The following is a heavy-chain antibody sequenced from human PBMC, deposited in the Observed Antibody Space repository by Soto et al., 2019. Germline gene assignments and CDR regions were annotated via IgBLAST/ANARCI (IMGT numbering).Heavy chain of an antibody. D-gene: IGHD2-15*01. CDR1: GGSISSDY. Sequence: PSETLSLTCTVSGGSISSDYWSWIRQPPGKGLEWIGYIYYSGSTNYNPSLKSRVTISVDTSTNQFSLKLSSVTAADTAVYYRARETYCGGNTAPTPYFDYWGQGTLVTVSS. CDR3: ARETYCGGNTAPTPYFDY. CDR2: IYYSGST. J-gene: IGHJ4*02. V-gene: IGHV4-59*01.